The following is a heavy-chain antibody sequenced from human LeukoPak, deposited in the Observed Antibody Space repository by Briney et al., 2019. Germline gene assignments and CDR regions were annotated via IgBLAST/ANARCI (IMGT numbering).Heavy chain of an antibody. D-gene: IGHD5-18*01. J-gene: IGHJ3*02. CDR2: ITAGNGNT. V-gene: IGHV1-18*01. CDR1: GYNFRNYG. CDR3: ARDSARGYSYGYNAFDI. Sequence: ASVKVSCKASGYNFRNYGIGWVRQAPRQGLEWMGWITAGNGNTNHAQKVQGRVTMTTDTSTSTAYMELRSLRSDDTAVYFCARDSARGYSYGYNAFDIWGQGTMATVSS.